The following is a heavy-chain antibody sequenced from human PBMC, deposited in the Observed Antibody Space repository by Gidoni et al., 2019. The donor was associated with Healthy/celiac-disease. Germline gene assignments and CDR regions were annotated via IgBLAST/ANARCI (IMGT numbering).Heavy chain of an antibody. D-gene: IGHD3-22*01. Sequence: EVQLVASGGGLVPPGRSLRLSCASSGFTFDDYAMHWVRQAQGKGLEWVSGMSWNRGSIGYADSVKGRFTISRDNAKNSLYLQMNSLRAEDTALYYCAKEAYYYESSGSFDYWGQGTLVTVSS. CDR1: GFTFDDYA. CDR2: MSWNRGSI. CDR3: AKEAYYYESSGSFDY. J-gene: IGHJ4*02. V-gene: IGHV3-9*01.